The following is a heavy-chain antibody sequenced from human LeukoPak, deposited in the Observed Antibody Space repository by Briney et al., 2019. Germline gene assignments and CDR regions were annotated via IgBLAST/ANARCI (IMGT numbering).Heavy chain of an antibody. CDR2: IYYSGST. J-gene: IGHJ4*02. Sequence: SETLSLTCTVSGGSISSYYWSWIRQPPGKGLEWIGYIYYSGSTNYNPSLKSRVTISVDTSKNQFSLKLSSVTAADTAVYYCARALPRYSSSWYRFDYWRQGTLVTVSS. CDR3: ARALPRYSSSWYRFDY. V-gene: IGHV4-59*01. CDR1: GGSISSYY. D-gene: IGHD6-13*01.